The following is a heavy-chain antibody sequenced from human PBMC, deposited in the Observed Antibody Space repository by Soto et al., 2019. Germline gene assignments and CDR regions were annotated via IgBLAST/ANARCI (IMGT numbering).Heavy chain of an antibody. J-gene: IGHJ3*02. V-gene: IGHV3-64D*06. CDR1: GFTFSSYA. CDR2: ISSNGGST. Sequence: GGSLRLSCSASGFTFSSYAMHWVRQAPGKGLEYVSAISSNGGSTYYADSVKGRFTISRDNSKNTLYPQMSSLRAEDTAVYYCVKGVSYAFDIWGQGTMVTVSS. CDR3: VKGVSYAFDI. D-gene: IGHD3-16*01.